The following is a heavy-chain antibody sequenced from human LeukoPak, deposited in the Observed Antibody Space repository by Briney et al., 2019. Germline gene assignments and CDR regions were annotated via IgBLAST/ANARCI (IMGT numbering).Heavy chain of an antibody. CDR2: IYYSGST. Sequence: SETLSLTCTVSGGSISSSSYYWGWIRQLPGRGLEWIGSIYYSGSTYYNPSLKSRVTISVDTSKNQFSLKLSSVTAADTAVYYCAYSSSWYRFDYWGQGTLVTVSS. V-gene: IGHV4-39*01. CDR1: GGSISSSSYY. D-gene: IGHD6-13*01. J-gene: IGHJ4*02. CDR3: AYSSSWYRFDY.